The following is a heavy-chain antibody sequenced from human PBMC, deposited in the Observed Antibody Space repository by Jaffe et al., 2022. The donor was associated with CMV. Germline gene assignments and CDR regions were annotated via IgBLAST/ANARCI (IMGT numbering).Heavy chain of an antibody. CDR3: ARGQISYGDYEHAHYFDY. J-gene: IGHJ4*02. CDR1: GFTFSSYD. CDR2: IGTAGDT. D-gene: IGHD4-17*01. V-gene: IGHV3-13*01. Sequence: EVQLVESGGGLVQPGGSLRLSCAASGFTFSSYDMHWVRQATGKGLEWVSAIGTAGDTYYPGSVKGRFTISRENAKNSLYLQMNSLRAGDTAVYYCARGQISYGDYEHAHYFDYWGQGTLVTVSS.